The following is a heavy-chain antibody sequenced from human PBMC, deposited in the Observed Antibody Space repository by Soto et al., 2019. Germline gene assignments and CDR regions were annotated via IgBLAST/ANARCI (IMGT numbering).Heavy chain of an antibody. Sequence: GELQQWGTGLLKPSETLSLNCSVYGGSSRAYRWGWIRQSPGEGLEWIGEFSYSGSLNYNPSLKGRVAVSLDTSTNHFSLTMTSVTAADTAVYFCAGGPRYWSFALWGRGTLVTVS. V-gene: IGHV4-34*01. J-gene: IGHJ2*01. D-gene: IGHD1-20*01. CDR3: AGGPRYWSFAL. CDR2: FSYSGSL. CDR1: GGSSRAYR.